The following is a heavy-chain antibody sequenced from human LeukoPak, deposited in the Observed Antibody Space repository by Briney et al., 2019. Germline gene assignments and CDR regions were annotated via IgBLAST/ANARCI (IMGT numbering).Heavy chain of an antibody. CDR1: GFTLSSTG. J-gene: IGHJ4*02. CDR2: ISGGNT. CDR3: ARGTGAAAGPDRGIH. D-gene: IGHD6-13*01. Sequence: GGSLGLSCAAPGFTLSSTGMSWVRQAPGKGLEWVSGISGGNTFYADSVKGRFTISRDNSKSTLYLQMDSLRVEDTAIYYCARGTGAAAGPDRGIHWGQGTLVTVSS. V-gene: IGHV3-23*01.